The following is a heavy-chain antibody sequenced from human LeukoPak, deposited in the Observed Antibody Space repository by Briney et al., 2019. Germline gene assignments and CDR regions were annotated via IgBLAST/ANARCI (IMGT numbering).Heavy chain of an antibody. CDR2: INPNSGNT. CDR1: GYTFTSYD. V-gene: IGHV1-8*01. D-gene: IGHD1-26*01. CDR3: ARGNYGSYLYYYYYMDV. J-gene: IGHJ6*03. Sequence: ASVKVSCKASGYTFTSYDINWVRQATGQGLEWMGWINPNSGNTGNAQKFQGRVTMTRNTSISTAYMELSSLRSEDTAVYYCARGNYGSYLYYYYYMDVWGKGTTVTVSS.